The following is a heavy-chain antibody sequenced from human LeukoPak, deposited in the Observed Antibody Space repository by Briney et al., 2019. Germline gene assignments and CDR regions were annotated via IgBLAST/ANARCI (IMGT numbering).Heavy chain of an antibody. CDR1: GFTFSTYA. Sequence: GGSLRLSCAASGFTFSTYAMHWVRQAPGKGLEYVSAISSNGGSTYYASSVKGRFTISRDNAKNSLYLQMNSLGAEDTAVYYCTTLTVASNFDYWGQGTLVTVSSGESSQPVTSYFDYWGQGTLVTVSS. CDR3: TTLTVASNFDYWGQGTLVTVSSGESSQPVTSYFDY. D-gene: IGHD6-19*01. V-gene: IGHV3-64*01. J-gene: IGHJ4*02. CDR2: ISSNGGST.